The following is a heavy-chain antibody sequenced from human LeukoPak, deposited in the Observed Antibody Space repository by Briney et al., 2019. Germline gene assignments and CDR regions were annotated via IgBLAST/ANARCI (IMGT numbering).Heavy chain of an antibody. D-gene: IGHD6-13*01. CDR1: GYSFTNYW. V-gene: IGHV5-51*01. CDR3: ARRKGYSSSWDFDY. Sequence: GESLKISCKGSGYSFTNYWIAWVRQMPGKGLEWMGIISPTDSDIRYSPSFQGQVTISADKSISTAYLQWSSLKASDTAMYYCARRKGYSSSWDFDYWGQGTLVTVSS. J-gene: IGHJ4*02. CDR2: ISPTDSDI.